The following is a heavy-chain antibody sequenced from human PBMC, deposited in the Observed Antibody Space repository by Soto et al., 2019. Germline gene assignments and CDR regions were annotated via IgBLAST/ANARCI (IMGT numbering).Heavy chain of an antibody. CDR2: MSSSGNNI. J-gene: IGHJ6*02. CDR1: GITFSDCY. D-gene: IGHD1-26*01. Sequence: QVHLVESGGGLVKPGGSLRLSCAASGITFSDCYMNWIRQAPGKGLEWVSYMSSSGNNITYAGSVRGRFTGSRDNAKNPLYLQKHSLRAEDSAIYYCVRVRFRQWGYAMDVWGQGTTVTVSS. V-gene: IGHV3-11*01. CDR3: VRVRFRQWGYAMDV.